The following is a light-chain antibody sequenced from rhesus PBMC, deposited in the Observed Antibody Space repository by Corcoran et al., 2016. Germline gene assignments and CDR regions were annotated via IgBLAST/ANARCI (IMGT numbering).Light chain of an antibody. J-gene: IGKJ1*01. CDR1: QSVSSS. CDR2: DAS. V-gene: IGKV3-35*01. Sequence: EIVLTQSPATLSLSPGERATLSCRASQSVSSSLAWYQQKPGQVSRLLSYDASSRATGIPDRFSGSGSVTDFTLTISSLEPEDVGVYYCQQYRNWPRTFGQGTKVEIK. CDR3: QQYRNWPRT.